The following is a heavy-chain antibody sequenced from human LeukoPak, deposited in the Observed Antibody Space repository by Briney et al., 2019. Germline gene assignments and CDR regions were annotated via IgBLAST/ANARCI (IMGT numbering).Heavy chain of an antibody. J-gene: IGHJ6*03. V-gene: IGHV4-4*07. Sequence: PSETLSLTCTVSGASISSYYWSWIRQPAGKGLEWIGRFYTSGSRNYHPSLKSRVTISVDTSKNQFSLKLSSVTAADTAVYYCARPPSAASHYIDVWGKGTTVTVSS. CDR1: GASISSYY. CDR2: FYTSGSR. CDR3: ARPPSAASHYIDV.